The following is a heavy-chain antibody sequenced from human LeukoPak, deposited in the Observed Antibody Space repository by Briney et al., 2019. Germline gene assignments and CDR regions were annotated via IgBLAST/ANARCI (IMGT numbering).Heavy chain of an antibody. CDR1: GFTLSSYS. CDR3: ARVADYGDYVHDY. CDR2: ISSSSSTI. J-gene: IGHJ4*02. Sequence: PGGSLRLSCAASGFTLSSYSMNWVRQAPGKGLEWVSYISSSSSTIYYADSVKGRFTISRDNAKNSLYLQMNSLRDEDTAVYYRARVADYGDYVHDYWGQGTLVTVSS. V-gene: IGHV3-48*02. D-gene: IGHD4-17*01.